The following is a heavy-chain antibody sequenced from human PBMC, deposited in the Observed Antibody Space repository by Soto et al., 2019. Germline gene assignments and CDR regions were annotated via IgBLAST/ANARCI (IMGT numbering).Heavy chain of an antibody. CDR3: ARTPYYDFWSGYYNIYYGMDV. CDR2: IDWDDDK. J-gene: IGHJ6*02. Sequence: SGPTLVNPTQTLTLTCTFSGFSLSTSGMCVSWIRQPPGKALEWLALIDWDDDKYYSTSLKTRLTISKDTSKNQVVLTMTNMDPVDTATYYCARTPYYDFWSGYYNIYYGMDVWGQGTTVTVSS. CDR1: GFSLSTSGMC. D-gene: IGHD3-3*01. V-gene: IGHV2-70*01.